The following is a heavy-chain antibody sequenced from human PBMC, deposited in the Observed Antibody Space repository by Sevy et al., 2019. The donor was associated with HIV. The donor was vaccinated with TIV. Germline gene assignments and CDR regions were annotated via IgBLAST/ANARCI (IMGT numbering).Heavy chain of an antibody. CDR3: ARHQSQGDYPLDL. D-gene: IGHD4-17*01. CDR1: GGSISSYY. J-gene: IGHJ5*01. V-gene: IGHV4-59*08. CDR2: IHYSGKT. Sequence: SETLSLTCAVSGGSISSYYWSWIRQPPGKRLEFIGRIHYSGKTKYNPSVSSRVSMSVDTSRNQFYLRLFSLTAADTAIYYCARHQSQGDYPLDLWGQGTLVTVSS.